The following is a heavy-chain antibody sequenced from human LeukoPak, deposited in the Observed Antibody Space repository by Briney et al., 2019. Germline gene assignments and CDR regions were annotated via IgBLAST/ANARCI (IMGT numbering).Heavy chain of an antibody. D-gene: IGHD3-10*01. CDR3: ARHPLNYYGSGSYLDY. V-gene: IGHV4-38-2*01. J-gene: IGHJ4*02. CDR2: IYRSGST. Sequence: PSETLSLTCAVSGYSISSGYYWGWIRQPPGKGLEWIGSIYRSGSTYYNPSLKSRVTISVDTSKNQFSLKLSSVTAADTAVYYCARHPLNYYGSGSYLDYWGQGTLVTVSS. CDR1: GYSISSGYY.